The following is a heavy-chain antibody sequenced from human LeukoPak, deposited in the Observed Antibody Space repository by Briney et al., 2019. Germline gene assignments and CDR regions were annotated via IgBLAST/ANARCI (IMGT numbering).Heavy chain of an antibody. CDR3: ARGYGDNSGAFDI. D-gene: IGHD4-23*01. CDR1: GGXIIVAAYS. CDR2: IYHTGRT. J-gene: IGHJ3*02. Sequence: SQTLSLTCAVSGGXIIVAAYSWSWIRQPPGMGLEWIGYIYHTGRTYSNPSLKSRVTISVDRSKNQFSLNLSSVTAADTAVYYCARGYGDNSGAFDIWGQGTMVTVSS. V-gene: IGHV4-30-2*01.